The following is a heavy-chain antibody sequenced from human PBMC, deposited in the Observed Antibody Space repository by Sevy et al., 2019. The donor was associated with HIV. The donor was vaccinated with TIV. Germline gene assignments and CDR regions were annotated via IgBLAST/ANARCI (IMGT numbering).Heavy chain of an antibody. J-gene: IGHJ4*02. V-gene: IGHV1-24*01. D-gene: IGHD3-22*01. CDR3: AAAREYYEDSSGYLDY. CDR2: FDPEDGET. Sequence: ASVKVSCKVSGYTLTKLSMHWVRQAPGKGLEWMGRFDPEDGETIFAQKFQGRVTMTKVTATDTSYMELSSLRSEDTAMYYCAAAREYYEDSSGYLDYWGQGTLVTVSS. CDR1: GYTLTKLS.